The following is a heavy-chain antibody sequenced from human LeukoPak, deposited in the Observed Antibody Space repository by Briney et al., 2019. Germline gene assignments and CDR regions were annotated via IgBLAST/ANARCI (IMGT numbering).Heavy chain of an antibody. Sequence: SETLSLTCAVYGGSFSGYYWSWIRQPPGKGLEWIGEINHSGSTNYNPSLKSRVTILVDTSKNLFSLNLGSVTAADAAVYYCARGLVVAGTRRFDPWGQGTLVTVSS. CDR3: ARGLVVAGTRRFDP. D-gene: IGHD1/OR15-1a*01. CDR1: GGSFSGYY. V-gene: IGHV4-34*01. CDR2: INHSGST. J-gene: IGHJ5*02.